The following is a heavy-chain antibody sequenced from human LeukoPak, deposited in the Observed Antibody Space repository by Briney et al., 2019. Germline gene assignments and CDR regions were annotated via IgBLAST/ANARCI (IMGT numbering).Heavy chain of an antibody. J-gene: IGHJ4*02. D-gene: IGHD3-10*01. CDR2: ISTTGGST. CDR1: GFPFSSYA. V-gene: IGHV3-64D*06. CDR3: VKDLPSGGGVDY. Sequence: PGGSLRLSCSASGFPFSSYAMHWVRQAPGKGLEYVSAISTTGGSTYYADSVKGRFTISRGNSKNTLYLQMSSLRAEDTAVYYCVKDLPSGGGVDYWGQGTLVTVSS.